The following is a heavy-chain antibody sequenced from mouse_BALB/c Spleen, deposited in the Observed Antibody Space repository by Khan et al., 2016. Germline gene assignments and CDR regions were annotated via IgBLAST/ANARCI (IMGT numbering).Heavy chain of an antibody. D-gene: IGHD2-3*01. CDR2: ISYSGTT. J-gene: IGHJ2*01. V-gene: IGHV3-8*02. CDR1: GDSITSGY. CDR3: STYDGYFFDY. Sequence: EVQLQESGPSLVNPSQTLSLTCSVTGDSITSGYWNWIRKFPGNKFEYMGYISYSGTTYYNPSLKSRISITRDTSKNQFYLQLYSVTAEDTATYYCSTYDGYFFDYWGQGTTLTVSS.